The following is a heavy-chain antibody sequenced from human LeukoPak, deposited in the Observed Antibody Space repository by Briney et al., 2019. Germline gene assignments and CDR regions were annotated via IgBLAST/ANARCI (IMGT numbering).Heavy chain of an antibody. D-gene: IGHD3-22*01. Sequence: GGSLRLSCAASGFTFSDYYMSWIRQAPGKGLEWVSYISSSGSTIYYADSVKGRFTISRDNAKNSLYLQMNSLRAEDTAVYYCARMAPNSGYYYYFDYWGQGTLVTVSS. CDR1: GFTFSDYY. CDR3: ARMAPNSGYYYYFDY. J-gene: IGHJ4*02. V-gene: IGHV3-11*04. CDR2: ISSSGSTI.